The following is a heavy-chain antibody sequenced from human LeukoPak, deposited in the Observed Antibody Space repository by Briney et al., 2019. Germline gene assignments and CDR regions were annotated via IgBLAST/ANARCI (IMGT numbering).Heavy chain of an antibody. Sequence: PGRSLRLSCAASGFTFSRYGMHWVRQAPGKGLEWVAVIWYDGSNKYYADSVKGRFTISRDNSKNTLYLQMNSLRAEDTAVYYCAKDRTLSSSWVFDYWGQGTLVTVPS. J-gene: IGHJ4*02. CDR3: AKDRTLSSSWVFDY. V-gene: IGHV3-33*06. CDR2: IWYDGSNK. CDR1: GFTFSRYG. D-gene: IGHD6-13*01.